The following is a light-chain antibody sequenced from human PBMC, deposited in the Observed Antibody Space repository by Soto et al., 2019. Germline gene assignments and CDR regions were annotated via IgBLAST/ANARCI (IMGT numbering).Light chain of an antibody. CDR3: QQCGSSPPIT. V-gene: IGKV3-20*01. CDR2: DAS. Sequence: EIVLTQSPGTLSLSPGERATLSCRASQSVSSSYLAWYQQKPGQAPRLLIYDASSRAAGIPDRFSGSGSGTDFTLTISGLEPEDFAVYYCQQCGSSPPITFGQGTRLEIK. J-gene: IGKJ5*01. CDR1: QSVSSSY.